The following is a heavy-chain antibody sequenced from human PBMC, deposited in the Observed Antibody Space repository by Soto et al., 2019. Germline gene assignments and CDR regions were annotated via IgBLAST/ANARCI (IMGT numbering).Heavy chain of an antibody. J-gene: IGHJ4*02. V-gene: IGHV1-69*13. Sequence: SVKVSCKASGGTFSTYTISWVRQAPGQGLEWLGGIIPVLHTTDYAQEFQGRITITADESTSTAYMELSSLRAEDTAVYYCARSPHFWSGYWEIYFDLWGQGXLVTVSS. CDR2: IIPVLHTT. CDR3: ARSPHFWSGYWEIYFDL. CDR1: GGTFSTYT. D-gene: IGHD3-3*01.